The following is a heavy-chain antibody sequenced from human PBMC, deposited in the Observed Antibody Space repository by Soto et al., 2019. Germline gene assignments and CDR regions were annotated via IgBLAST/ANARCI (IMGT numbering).Heavy chain of an antibody. CDR2: IYYSGST. D-gene: IGHD5-18*01. V-gene: IGHV4-31*03. J-gene: IGHJ4*02. CDR1: GGSISSGGYY. Sequence: PSETLSLTCTVSGGSISSGGYYWSWIRQHPGKGLEWIGYIYYSGSTYYNPSLKSRVTISVDTSKNQFSLKLSSVTAADTAVYYCARDSSRAGYSYEFDYWGLGTLVTGSS. CDR3: ARDSSRAGYSYEFDY.